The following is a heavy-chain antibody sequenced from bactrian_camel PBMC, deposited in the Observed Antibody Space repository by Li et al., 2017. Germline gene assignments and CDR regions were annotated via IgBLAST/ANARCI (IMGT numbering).Heavy chain of an antibody. Sequence: HVQLVESGGGLVQPGGSLRLSCTASGFTFDDDVRMAWYRRAPGKEREFVSSIRGDGTTSYADSVKGRFTISKDKAKDTVYLQMNSLKPEDGAMYYCAQETYGTPAYWGQGTQVTVS. CDR2: IRGDGTT. D-gene: IGHD2*01. CDR3: AQETYGTPAY. CDR1: GFTFDDDVR. V-gene: IGHV3S60*01. J-gene: IGHJ4*01.